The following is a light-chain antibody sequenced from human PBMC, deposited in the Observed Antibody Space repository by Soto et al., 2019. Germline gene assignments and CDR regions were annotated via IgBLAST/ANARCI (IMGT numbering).Light chain of an antibody. CDR2: DAS. J-gene: IGKJ1*01. Sequence: IQRAQSSSSLSASVVGRVSSTCRATQSISSWLAWYQHKPGEATKLLIYDASDLETGVPLRFSGRGSETEFTLTINGLQTDDFATYYCQQYNACPRTCGQGTRV. V-gene: IGKV1-5*01. CDR3: QQYNACPRT. CDR1: QSISSW.